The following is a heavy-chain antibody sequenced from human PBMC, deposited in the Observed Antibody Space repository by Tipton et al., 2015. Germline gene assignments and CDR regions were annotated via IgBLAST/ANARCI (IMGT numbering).Heavy chain of an antibody. CDR1: GDSVSSNNAA. J-gene: IGHJ4*02. V-gene: IGHV6-1*01. D-gene: IGHD3-3*01. CDR2: TFYRSKWGN. CDR3: ARGFGRAPFWSGHDYYFDY. Sequence: GLVKPSQTLSLTCAISGDSVSSNNAAWNWIRQSPSRGLEWLGRTFYRSKWGNDYADSVKSRISINTDTSKNQLSLQLNSVSPEDTAVYYCARGFGRAPFWSGHDYYFDYWGQGILVTVSS.